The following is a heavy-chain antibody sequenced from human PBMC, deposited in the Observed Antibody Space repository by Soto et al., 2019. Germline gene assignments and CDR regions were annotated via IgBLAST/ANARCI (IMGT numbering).Heavy chain of an antibody. D-gene: IGHD6-6*01. CDR3: ARQGGDTIIAAPPDAFDI. Sequence: XESLKMSCKGCGYSFTSYWISWVLHMPGKGLEWMGRIDPSDSYTNYSPSFQGHVTISADKSISTAYLQWSSLKASDTAMYYCARQGGDTIIAAPPDAFDIWGQGTMVTVSS. CDR1: GYSFTSYW. CDR2: IDPSDSYT. V-gene: IGHV5-10-1*01. J-gene: IGHJ3*02.